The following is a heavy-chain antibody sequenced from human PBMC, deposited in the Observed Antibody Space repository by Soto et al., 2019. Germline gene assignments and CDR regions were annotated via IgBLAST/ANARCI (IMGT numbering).Heavy chain of an antibody. CDR3: ARGDGKDIVVVVAATRYYYYGMDV. CDR2: IIPIFGTA. Sequence: QVQLVQSGAEVKKPGSSVKVSCKASGGTFSSYAISWVRQAPGQGLEWMGGIIPIFGTANYAQKFQGRVTITADESTSTAYMELSSLRSEDTAVYYCARGDGKDIVVVVAATRYYYYGMDVWGQGTTVTVSS. V-gene: IGHV1-69*01. D-gene: IGHD2-15*01. CDR1: GGTFSSYA. J-gene: IGHJ6*02.